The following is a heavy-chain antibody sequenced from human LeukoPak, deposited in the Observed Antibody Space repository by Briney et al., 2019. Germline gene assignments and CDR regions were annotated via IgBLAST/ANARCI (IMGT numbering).Heavy chain of an antibody. Sequence: GGSLRLSCAASGFTVSSNYMSWVRQAPGKGLEWVSVIYSGGSTYYADSVKGRFTISRDNSKNTLYLQMNSLRAEDTAVYYCARDRIVRSNHAFDIWGQGTMVTVSS. CDR3: ARDRIVRSNHAFDI. CDR1: GFTVSSNY. V-gene: IGHV3-66*01. J-gene: IGHJ3*02. CDR2: IYSGGST. D-gene: IGHD3-22*01.